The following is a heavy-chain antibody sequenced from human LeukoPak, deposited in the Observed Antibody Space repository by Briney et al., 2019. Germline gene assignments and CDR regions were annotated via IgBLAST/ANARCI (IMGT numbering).Heavy chain of an antibody. J-gene: IGHJ4*02. V-gene: IGHV3-74*01. CDR2: INIDGSST. CDR3: ARDLAARSY. CDR1: GFTLSSYW. D-gene: IGHD6-6*01. Sequence: GGSLRLSCAASGFTLSSYWMHWVRQAPGKGLVWVSRINIDGSSTSYADSVKGRFTIFRDNAKNTLHLQMNSLRAEDTAVYYCARDLAARSYWGQGTLVTVSS.